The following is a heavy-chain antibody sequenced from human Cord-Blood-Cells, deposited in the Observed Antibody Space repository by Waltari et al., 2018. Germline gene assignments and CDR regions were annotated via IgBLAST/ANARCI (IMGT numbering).Heavy chain of an antibody. CDR1: GYTFTGYY. Sequence: QVQLVQSGAEVKKPGASVKVSCKASGYTFTGYYMHWVLPAPGQGLEWMGGINPNSGSTNYAQKFQGRVTMTRDTSISTAYMELSRLRSDDTAVYYCARDPPITMVRGDNFDYWGQGTLVTVSA. V-gene: IGHV1-2*02. CDR3: ARDPPITMVRGDNFDY. D-gene: IGHD3-10*01. CDR2: INPNSGST. J-gene: IGHJ4*02.